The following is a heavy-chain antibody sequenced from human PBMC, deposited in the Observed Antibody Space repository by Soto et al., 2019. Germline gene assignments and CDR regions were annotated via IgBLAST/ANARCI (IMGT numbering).Heavy chain of an antibody. Sequence: ASVKVSCKASGYTFTSYAMHWVRQAPGQRLEWMGWINAGNGNTKYSQKFQGRVTITRDTSASTAYMELSSLRSEDTAVYYCATSSRSSGGWAYWGQGTLVTVSS. D-gene: IGHD6-6*01. CDR3: ATSSRSSGGWAY. CDR1: GYTFTSYA. CDR2: INAGNGNT. V-gene: IGHV1-3*01. J-gene: IGHJ4*02.